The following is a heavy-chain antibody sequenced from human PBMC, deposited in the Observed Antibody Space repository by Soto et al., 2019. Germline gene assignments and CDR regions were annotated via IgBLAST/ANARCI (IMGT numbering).Heavy chain of an antibody. CDR1: GCSISSYY. CDR2: VHDSWGS. V-gene: IGHV4-59*08. J-gene: IGHJ6*02. CDR3: ARSPPVGLWFGDWRPDYGMDV. Sequence: PSETLSLTCTFSGCSISSYYWSWIRQPPGKGLEWIGYVHDSWGSHYNPSLKSRVAISLDTSKSQFSLKLTSVTATDTAVYYCARSPPVGLWFGDWRPDYGMDVWGQGTTVTVSS. D-gene: IGHD3-10*01.